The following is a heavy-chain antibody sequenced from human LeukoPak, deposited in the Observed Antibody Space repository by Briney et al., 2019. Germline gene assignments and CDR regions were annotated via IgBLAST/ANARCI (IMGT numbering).Heavy chain of an antibody. CDR1: GFTFDDYA. CDR3: AKDVGDYVRGSYRSDYFDY. J-gene: IGHJ4*02. CDR2: ISWNSGSI. V-gene: IGHV3-9*01. Sequence: PGGSLRLSCAASGFTFDDYAMHWVRQAPGKGLEWVSGISWNSGSIGYADSVKGRFTISRDNAKNSLYLQMNSLRAEDTALYYCAKDVGDYVRGSYRSDYFDYWGQGTLVTVSS. D-gene: IGHD3-16*02.